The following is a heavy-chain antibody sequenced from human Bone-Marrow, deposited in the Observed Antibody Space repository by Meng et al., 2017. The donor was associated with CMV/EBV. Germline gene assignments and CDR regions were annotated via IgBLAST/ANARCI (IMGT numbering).Heavy chain of an antibody. CDR3: AKAGPHYDFWSGLGYNWFDP. CDR2: IYSGGSST. J-gene: IGHJ5*02. V-gene: IGHV3-23*03. D-gene: IGHD3-3*01. CDR1: GFTFSDYY. Sequence: GESLKISCAASGFTFSDYYMSWIRQAPGKGLEWVSVIYSGGSSTYYADSVKGRFTISRDNSKNTLYLQMNSLRAEDTAVYYCAKAGPHYDFWSGLGYNWFDPWGQGTLVTVSS.